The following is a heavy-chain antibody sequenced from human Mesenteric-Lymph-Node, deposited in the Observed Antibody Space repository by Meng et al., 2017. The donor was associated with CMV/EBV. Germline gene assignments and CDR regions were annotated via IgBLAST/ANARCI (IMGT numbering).Heavy chain of an antibody. Sequence: SETLSLTCTVSGGSVSSGSYYWSWIRQPPGKGLEWIGYIYYSGSTNYNPSLKSRVTISVDTSKNQFSLKLSSVTAADTAVYYCARVPIRDYYYGMDVWGQGTTVTVSS. CDR1: GGSVSSGSYY. V-gene: IGHV4-61*01. CDR2: IYYSGST. J-gene: IGHJ6*02. CDR3: ARVPIRDYYYGMDV.